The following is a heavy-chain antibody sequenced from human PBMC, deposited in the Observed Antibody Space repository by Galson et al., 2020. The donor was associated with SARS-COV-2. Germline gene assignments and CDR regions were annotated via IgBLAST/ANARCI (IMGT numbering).Heavy chain of an antibody. CDR2: INHSGST. CDR3: ARRVSGYSSSSNYYYGMDV. Sequence: PSETLSLTCAVYGGSFSGYYWSWIRQPPGKGLEWIGEINHSGSTNYNPSLKSRVTISVDTSKNQFSLKLSSVTAADTAVYYCARRVSGYSSSSNYYYGMDVWGQGTTVTVSS. CDR1: GGSFSGYY. D-gene: IGHD6-6*01. V-gene: IGHV4-34*01. J-gene: IGHJ6*02.